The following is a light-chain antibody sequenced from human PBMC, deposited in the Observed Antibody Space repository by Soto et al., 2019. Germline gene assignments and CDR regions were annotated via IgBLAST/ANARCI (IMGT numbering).Light chain of an antibody. V-gene: IGLV2-23*01. J-gene: IGLJ2*01. CDR2: EGS. Sequence: QSVLTQPASVSGSPGQSVSISCTGTSSDVGSYNLVSWYQQHPGKAPKVLIFEGSKGPSGVSNRFSASKSGNTASLTISGLQAEDEADYYCCSYAGSSTLVFGGGTKLTFL. CDR1: SSDVGSYNL. CDR3: CSYAGSSTLV.